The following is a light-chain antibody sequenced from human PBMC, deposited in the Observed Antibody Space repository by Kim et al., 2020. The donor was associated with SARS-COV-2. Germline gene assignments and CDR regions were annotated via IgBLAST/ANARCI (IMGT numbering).Light chain of an antibody. CDR2: DVT. Sequence: GQSITISCTGTSSDVGGYNYVSWYQQYPGKAPELLIYDVTERPSGVSNRFSGSKSGNTASLTISGLQAEDEAIFYCASYTGSSTWVFGGGTQLTVL. CDR1: SSDVGGYNY. CDR3: ASYTGSSTWV. V-gene: IGLV2-14*03. J-gene: IGLJ3*02.